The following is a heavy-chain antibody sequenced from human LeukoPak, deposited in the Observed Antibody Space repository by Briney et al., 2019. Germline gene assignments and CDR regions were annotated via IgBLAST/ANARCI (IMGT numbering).Heavy chain of an antibody. CDR2: IYSGGNT. V-gene: IGHV3-53*01. CDR3: ARRAGEYSHPYDY. Sequence: GGSLRLSCTVSGFTVSSNSMNWVRQAPGKGLEWVSFIYSGGNTHYSDSVKGRFTISRDNSKNTLYLQMNSLRADDTAVYYCARRAGEYSHPYDYWGQGTLVTVSS. D-gene: IGHD4-17*01. CDR1: GFTVSSNS. J-gene: IGHJ4*02.